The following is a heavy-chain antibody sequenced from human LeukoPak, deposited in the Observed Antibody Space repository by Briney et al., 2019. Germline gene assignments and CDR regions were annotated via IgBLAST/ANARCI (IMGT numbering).Heavy chain of an antibody. CDR2: INPNSGGT. J-gene: IGHJ4*02. CDR1: GYTFTDYY. Sequence: GASVKVSCEASGYTFTDYYVHWVRQAPGQGLEWMGWINPNSGGTKYAQNFQGRVTMTGDTSISTAYMELSRLRSDDTAVYYCARERRELFDYWGQGTLVTVSS. CDR3: ARERRELFDY. V-gene: IGHV1-2*02. D-gene: IGHD1-26*01.